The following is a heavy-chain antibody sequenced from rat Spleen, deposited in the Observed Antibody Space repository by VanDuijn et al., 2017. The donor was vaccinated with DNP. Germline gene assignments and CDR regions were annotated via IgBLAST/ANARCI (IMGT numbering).Heavy chain of an antibody. CDR2: ISTSGGST. Sequence: EVQLVESGGGLVQPGRSLKLSCAASGFTFSDYNMAWVRQAPTKGLEWVASISTSGGSTYYRDSVKGRFTISRDNVKSTLYLQMDSLRSEDTATYYCARVYYGPADYWGQGVMVTVSS. CDR3: ARVYYGPADY. CDR1: GFTFSDYN. J-gene: IGHJ2*01. D-gene: IGHD1-6*01. V-gene: IGHV5S23*01.